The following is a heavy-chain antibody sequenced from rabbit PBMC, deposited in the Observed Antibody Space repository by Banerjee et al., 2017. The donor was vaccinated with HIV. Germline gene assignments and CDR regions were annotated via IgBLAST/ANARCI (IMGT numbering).Heavy chain of an antibody. CDR2: INTISGDT. J-gene: IGHJ4*01. CDR1: GFSFSNGYV. CDR3: ARGNTYNFHL. Sequence: QEQLEESGGGLVQPEGSLTLTCTASGFSFSNGYVMCWVRQAPGKGLEWIACINTISGDTVYATWAKGRFTISKASWTTVTLQMTSLTAADTATYFCARGNTYNFHLWGQGTLVTVS. D-gene: IGHD1-1*01. V-gene: IGHV1S45*01.